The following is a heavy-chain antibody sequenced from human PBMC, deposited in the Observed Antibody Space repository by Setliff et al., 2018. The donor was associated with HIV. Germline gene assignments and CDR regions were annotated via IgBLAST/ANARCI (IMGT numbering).Heavy chain of an antibody. CDR3: ARGSGYTRSWVPGGS. CDR2: INPNSGGT. CDR1: GYTFTGYY. D-gene: IGHD6-13*01. Sequence: ASVKVSCKASGYTFTGYYMHWVRQAPGQGLEWMGWINPNSGGTNYAQKFQGRVTMTRDTSISTAYMELSRVKSDNAAVYYCARGSGYTRSWVPGGSWGQGTMVTVSS. J-gene: IGHJ3*01. V-gene: IGHV1-2*02.